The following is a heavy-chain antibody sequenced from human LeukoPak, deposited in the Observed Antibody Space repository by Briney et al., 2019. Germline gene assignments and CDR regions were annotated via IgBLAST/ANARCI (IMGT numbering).Heavy chain of an antibody. CDR1: GYTFTSYA. V-gene: IGHV7-4-1*02. Sequence: ASVKVSCKASGYTFTSYAMNWVRQAPGQGLEWMGWINTNTGNPTYAQGFTGRFVFSLDTSVSTAYLQISSLKAEDTAVYYCARGSAGMATMGAFDIWGQGTMVTVSS. CDR3: ARGSAGMATMGAFDI. CDR2: INTNTGNP. D-gene: IGHD5-24*01. J-gene: IGHJ3*02.